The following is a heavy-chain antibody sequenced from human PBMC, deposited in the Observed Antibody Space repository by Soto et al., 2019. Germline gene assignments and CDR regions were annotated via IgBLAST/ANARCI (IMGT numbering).Heavy chain of an antibody. CDR1: GGSISSSSYY. V-gene: IGHV4-39*01. Sequence: SETLSLTCTVSGGSISSSSYYWGWIRQPPGKGLEWIGSIYYSGSTYYNPSLKSRVTISVDTSKNQFSLKLSSVTAADTAVYYCARLALRYFDWSPGGNWFDPWGQGTLVTVSS. CDR3: ARLALRYFDWSPGGNWFDP. D-gene: IGHD3-9*01. CDR2: IYYSGST. J-gene: IGHJ5*02.